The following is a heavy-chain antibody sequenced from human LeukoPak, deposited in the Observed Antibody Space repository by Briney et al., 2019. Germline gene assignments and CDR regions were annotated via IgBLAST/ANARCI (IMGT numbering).Heavy chain of an antibody. CDR3: ATPPDTAMVTVRDY. V-gene: IGHV3-23*01. D-gene: IGHD5-18*01. CDR2: ISGSGGST. J-gene: IGHJ4*02. CDR1: GFTFSSYA. Sequence: GGSLGLSCAASGFTFSSYAMSWVRQAPGKGLEWVSAISGSGGSTYYADSVKGRFTTSRDNSKNTLYLQMNSLRAEDTAVYYCATPPDTAMVTVRDYWGQGTLVTVSS.